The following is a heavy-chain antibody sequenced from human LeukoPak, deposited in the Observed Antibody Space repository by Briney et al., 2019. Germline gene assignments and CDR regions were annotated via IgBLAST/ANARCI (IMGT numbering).Heavy chain of an antibody. V-gene: IGHV1-8*01. CDR1: GYTFTSYD. CDR2: MNPNSGNT. Sequence: GAAVKVSCKASGYTFTSYDINWVRQATGQGLEWMGWMNPNSGNTGYAQKFQGRVTMTRNTSISTGYMELSSLRSEDTAVYYCASCSGGSCYDPWFDPWGQGTVVTVSS. CDR3: ASCSGGSCYDPWFDP. J-gene: IGHJ5*02. D-gene: IGHD2-15*01.